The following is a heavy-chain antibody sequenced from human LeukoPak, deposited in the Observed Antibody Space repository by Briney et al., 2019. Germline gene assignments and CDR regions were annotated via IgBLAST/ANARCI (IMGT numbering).Heavy chain of an antibody. V-gene: IGHV3-23*01. J-gene: IGHJ4*02. Sequence: PGRSLRLSCADSGFTFSTYTMTWVRQAPGKGLEWVSFITGNGGTTYYADSVKGRFTVSRDNSKNTLYVQLNSLRAEDTAIYYCVRGSGSGWYARQVDYWGQGTLVTVSS. CDR2: ITGNGGTT. CDR1: GFTFSTYT. D-gene: IGHD6-19*01. CDR3: VRGSGSGWYARQVDY.